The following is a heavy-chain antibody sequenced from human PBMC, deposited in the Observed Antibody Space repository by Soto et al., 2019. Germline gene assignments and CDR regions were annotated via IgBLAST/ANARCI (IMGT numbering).Heavy chain of an antibody. V-gene: IGHV4-34*01. D-gene: IGHD3-3*01. CDR2: INHSGST. CDR3: ARGPYDFWRGPNDY. Sequence: SETLSLTCAVYGGSFSGYYWSWIRQPPGKGLEWIGEINHSGSTNYNPSLKSRVTISVDTSKNQFSLKLSSVTAADTAVYYCARGPYDFWRGPNDYWGQGTLVTVSS. J-gene: IGHJ4*02. CDR1: GGSFSGYY.